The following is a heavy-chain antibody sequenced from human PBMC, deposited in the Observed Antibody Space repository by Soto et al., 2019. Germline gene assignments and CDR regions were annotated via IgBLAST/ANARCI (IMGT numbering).Heavy chain of an antibody. CDR1: GFTFSSYS. CDR2: ISSSSSTI. D-gene: IGHD2-21*02. V-gene: IGHV3-48*01. CDR3: ARDLGLRLLSSEDY. J-gene: IGHJ4*02. Sequence: EVQLVESGGGLVQPGGSLRLSCAASGFTFSSYSMNWVRQAPGNGLEWVSYISSSSSTIYYADSVKGRFTISRDNAKNSLYLQMNSLRAEDTAVYYCARDLGLRLLSSEDYWGQGTLVTVSS.